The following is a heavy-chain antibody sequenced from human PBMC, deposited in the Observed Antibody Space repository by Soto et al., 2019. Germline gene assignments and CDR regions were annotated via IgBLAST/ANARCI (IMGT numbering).Heavy chain of an antibody. D-gene: IGHD4-4*01. CDR1: GGSISSYY. V-gene: IGHV4-59*01. CDR3: ARGVMATVTTRDVYDY. J-gene: IGHJ4*02. CDR2: IYYSGST. Sequence: SETLSLTCTVSGGSISSYYWSWIRQPPGKGLEWIGYIYYSGSTNYNPSLKSRVTISVDTSKNQFSLKLSSVTAADTAVYYCARGVMATVTTRDVYDYWGQGTLVTVSS.